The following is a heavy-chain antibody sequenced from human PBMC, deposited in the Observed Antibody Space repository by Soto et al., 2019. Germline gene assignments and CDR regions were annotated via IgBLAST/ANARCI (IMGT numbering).Heavy chain of an antibody. CDR2: IYYSGST. J-gene: IGHJ5*02. CDR3: ARGSRGYSYGASTPGS. D-gene: IGHD5-18*01. Sequence: SETLSLTCTVSGGSISSGDYYWSWIRQPPGKGLEWIGYIYYSGSTYYNPSLKSRVTISVDTSKNQFSLKLSSVTAADTAVYYCARGSRGYSYGASTPGSWGQGTLVTVSS. V-gene: IGHV4-30-4*01. CDR1: GGSISSGDYY.